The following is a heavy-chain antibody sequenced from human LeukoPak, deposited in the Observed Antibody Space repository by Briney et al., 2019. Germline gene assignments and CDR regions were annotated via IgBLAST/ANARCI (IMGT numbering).Heavy chain of an antibody. CDR1: GYTFTSYY. D-gene: IGHD2-21*02. CDR3: ARGLAYCGGDCYWGFDY. J-gene: IGHJ4*02. V-gene: IGHV1-46*01. CDR2: INPSGGST. Sequence: ASVKVSFKASGYTFTSYYMHWVRQAPGQGLEWMGIINPSGGSTSYAQKFQGRVTMTRDTSTSTVYMELSSLRSEDTAVYYCARGLAYCGGDCYWGFDYWGQGTLVTVSS.